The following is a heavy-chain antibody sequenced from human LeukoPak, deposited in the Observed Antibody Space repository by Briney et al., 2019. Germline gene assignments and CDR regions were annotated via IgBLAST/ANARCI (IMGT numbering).Heavy chain of an antibody. D-gene: IGHD2-15*01. J-gene: IGHJ4*02. CDR1: GGSFSGYD. CDR2: INHSGST. V-gene: IGHV4-34*01. CDR3: ARGYCSGGSCSTFDY. Sequence: PSETLSLTCAVYGGSFSGYDWSWIRQPPGKGLEWIGEINHSGSTNYNPSLKSRVTISVDTSKNQFSLKLSSVTAADTAVYYCARGYCSGGSCSTFDYWGQGTLDTVSS.